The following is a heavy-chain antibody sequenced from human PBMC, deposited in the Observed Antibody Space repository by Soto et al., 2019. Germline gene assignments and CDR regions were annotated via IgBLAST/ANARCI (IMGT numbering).Heavy chain of an antibody. D-gene: IGHD3-22*01. CDR3: ARDPPSLDSYYYDSSGYYFGLGAFDI. V-gene: IGHV1-3*01. Sequence: ASVKVSCKASGYTFTSYAMHWVRQAPGQRLEWMGWINAGNGNTKYSQKFQGRVTITRDTSASTAYMELSSLRSEDTAVYYCARDPPSLDSYYYDSSGYYFGLGAFDIWGQGTMVTVS. CDR2: INAGNGNT. J-gene: IGHJ3*02. CDR1: GYTFTSYA.